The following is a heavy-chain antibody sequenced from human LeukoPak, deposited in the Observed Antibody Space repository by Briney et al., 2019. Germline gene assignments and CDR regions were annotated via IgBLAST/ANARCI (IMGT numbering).Heavy chain of an antibody. V-gene: IGHV3-21*01. Sequence: PGGSLRLSCAASGFTFSSYSMNLVRQASGKGLEWVSSISSSSSYIYYADSEKGRFTISRDNAKNSLYLQMNSLRAEDTAVYYCARDKSITIFGVVNDKYYYYMDVWGKGTTVTVSS. CDR3: ARDKSITIFGVVNDKYYYYMDV. CDR2: ISSSSSYI. J-gene: IGHJ6*03. D-gene: IGHD3-3*01. CDR1: GFTFSSYS.